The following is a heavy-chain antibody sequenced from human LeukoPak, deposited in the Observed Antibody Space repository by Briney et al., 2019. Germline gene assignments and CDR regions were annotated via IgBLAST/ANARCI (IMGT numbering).Heavy chain of an antibody. CDR3: ASYVGRAGRQYYDFWSGYSRFDY. CDR2: MNPNSGNT. Sequence: GASVKVSCKASGYTFTTSDINWVRQATGQGLEWMGWMNPNSGNTGYAQKFQGRVTMTRNTSISSAYMELSSLRSEDTAVYYCASYVGRAGRQYYDFWSGYSRFDYWGQGTLVTVSS. J-gene: IGHJ4*02. CDR1: GYTFTTSD. D-gene: IGHD3-3*01. V-gene: IGHV1-8*01.